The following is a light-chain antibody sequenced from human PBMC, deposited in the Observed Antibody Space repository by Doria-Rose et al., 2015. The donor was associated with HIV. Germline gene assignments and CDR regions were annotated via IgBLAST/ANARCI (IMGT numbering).Light chain of an antibody. CDR3: QSYDSGLSGSRV. V-gene: IGLV1-40*01. J-gene: IGLJ2*01. CDR2: ANS. CDR1: SSNIGAGYD. Sequence: PSVSGAPGQRVTISCTGSSSNIGAGYDVHWYQQLPGTAPKLLIYANSNRPSGVPDRFSGSKSGTSASLAITGLQAEDEADYYCQSYDSGLSGSRVFGGGTKLTVL.